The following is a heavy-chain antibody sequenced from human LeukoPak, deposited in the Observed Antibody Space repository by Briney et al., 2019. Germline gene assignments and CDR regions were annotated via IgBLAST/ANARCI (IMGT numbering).Heavy chain of an antibody. CDR2: INHSGST. D-gene: IGHD3-10*01. CDR3: ARRIRGVNDAFDI. CDR1: GGSFSGYY. Sequence: SETLSLTCAVYGGSFSGYYWSWIRQPPGKGLEWIGEINHSGSTNYNPSLKSRVTVSVDTSKNQFSLKLNSVTAADTAVYYCARRIRGVNDAFDIWGQGAMVTVSS. V-gene: IGHV4-34*01. J-gene: IGHJ3*02.